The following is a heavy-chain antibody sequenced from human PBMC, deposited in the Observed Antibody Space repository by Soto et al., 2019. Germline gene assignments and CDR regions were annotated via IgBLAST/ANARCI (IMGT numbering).Heavy chain of an antibody. D-gene: IGHD3-9*01. J-gene: IGHJ4*02. Sequence: QVHMVQSGPEVKKPGASVKVSCKASGYTFTSFGISWVRQAPGQGLEWMGRISTDNGNTDYAQKFQDRVTMTTDTSTATAYMELTTLRSDDTAVYYCASDDLLTGALDFWCQGTLVTVSS. CDR2: ISTDNGNT. V-gene: IGHV1-18*01. CDR1: GYTFTSFG. CDR3: ASDDLLTGALDF.